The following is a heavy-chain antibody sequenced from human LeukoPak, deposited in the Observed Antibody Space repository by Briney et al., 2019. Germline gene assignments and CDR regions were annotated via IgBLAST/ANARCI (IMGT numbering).Heavy chain of an antibody. CDR3: ARDTGSEVVGATLNY. Sequence: ASVKVSCKASGYTFTSYGISWVRQAPGQGLEWMGWISGYNGNTNYAQKLQGRVTMTTDPSTSTAYMELRSLSSDETALYYWARDTGSEVVGATLNYRGQGTLVTVSP. CDR2: ISGYNGNT. CDR1: GYTFTSYG. D-gene: IGHD2-15*01. J-gene: IGHJ4*02. V-gene: IGHV1-18*01.